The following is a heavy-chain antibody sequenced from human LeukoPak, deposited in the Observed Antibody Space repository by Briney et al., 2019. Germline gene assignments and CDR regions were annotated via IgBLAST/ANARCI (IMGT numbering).Heavy chain of an antibody. J-gene: IGHJ6*02. Sequence: KAAETLSLTCTVSGPSISRYYWSWIRQPPGKGLEWIPYVDYSGSTNYNPSLKSRVTISVDTSKNQFSLKLSSVTAADTAVYYCARVRDYDILTGYNYGMDVWGQGTTVTVSS. D-gene: IGHD3-9*01. CDR2: VDYSGST. CDR1: GPSISRYY. CDR3: ARVRDYDILTGYNYGMDV. V-gene: IGHV4-59*01.